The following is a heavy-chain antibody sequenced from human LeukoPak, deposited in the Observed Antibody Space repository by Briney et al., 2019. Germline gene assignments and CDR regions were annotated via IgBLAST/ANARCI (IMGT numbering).Heavy chain of an antibody. CDR1: GFTFSSYS. Sequence: KSGGSLRLSCAASGFTFSSYSMNWVRQAPGKGLEWVSSISSSSSYIYYADSVKGRFTISRDNAKNSLYLQMNSLRAEDTALYHCARLGYCSSTSCYRARYYYYMDVWGKGTTVTVSS. D-gene: IGHD2-2*02. CDR2: ISSSSSYI. J-gene: IGHJ6*03. V-gene: IGHV3-21*04. CDR3: ARLGYCSSTSCYRARYYYYMDV.